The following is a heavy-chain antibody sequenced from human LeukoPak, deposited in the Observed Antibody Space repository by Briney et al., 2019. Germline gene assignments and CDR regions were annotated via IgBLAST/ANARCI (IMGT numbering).Heavy chain of an antibody. J-gene: IGHJ4*02. CDR2: ISSTDGTT. CDR1: GFTFSDYF. Sequence: PGGSLRLYCVASGFTFSDYFMSWIRQAPGKGLEWVAYISSTDGTTNYADSVKGRFTISRDNAEKSLYLEMNSLRAEDTAVYYCARWAGRFDFDYWGQGTLVTVSS. D-gene: IGHD6-19*01. CDR3: ARWAGRFDFDY. V-gene: IGHV3-11*01.